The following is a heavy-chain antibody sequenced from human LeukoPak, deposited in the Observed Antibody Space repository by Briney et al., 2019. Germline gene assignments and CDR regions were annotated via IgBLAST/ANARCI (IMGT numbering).Heavy chain of an antibody. Sequence: GGSLRLSCAASGFTFSSYGMHWVRQAPGKGLEWVAVIWYDGSNKYYADSVKGRFTISRDNSKNTLYLQMNSLRAEDTAVYYCARGAPTYYYGVDVWGQGTTVTVSS. CDR2: IWYDGSNK. CDR1: GFTFSSYG. J-gene: IGHJ6*02. V-gene: IGHV3-33*01. CDR3: ARGAPTYYYGVDV.